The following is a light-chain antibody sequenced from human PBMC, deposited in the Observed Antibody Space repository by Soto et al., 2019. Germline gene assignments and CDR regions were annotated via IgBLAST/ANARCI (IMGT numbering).Light chain of an antibody. CDR2: GAS. CDR1: QSVSSK. CDR3: QQYNNWHTIT. J-gene: IGKJ4*01. Sequence: EIVMTQSPATLSVSPGERATLSWGASQSVSSKLAWYQQKPGQAPRLLIYGASSRATGIPDRFSGSGSGTDFTLTISSLQSEDFAAYYCQQYNNWHTITFGGGTKVDIK. V-gene: IGKV3D-15*01.